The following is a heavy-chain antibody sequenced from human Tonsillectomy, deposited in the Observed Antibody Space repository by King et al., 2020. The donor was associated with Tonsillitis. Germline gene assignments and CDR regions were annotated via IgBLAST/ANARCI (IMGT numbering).Heavy chain of an antibody. CDR1: GFTFSSYD. CDR2: ISYDGSNK. Sequence: VQLVESGGGVVQPGRSLRLSCAASGFTFSSYDMHWVRQAPGKGLEGVAVISYDGSNKYYADSVKGRFTISRDNSKNTLYLQMNSLRAEDTAVYYCARETSGYDLVGATWYYYGMDVWGQGTTVTVSS. J-gene: IGHJ6*02. CDR3: ARETSGYDLVGATWYYYGMDV. D-gene: IGHD5-12*01. V-gene: IGHV3-30-3*01.